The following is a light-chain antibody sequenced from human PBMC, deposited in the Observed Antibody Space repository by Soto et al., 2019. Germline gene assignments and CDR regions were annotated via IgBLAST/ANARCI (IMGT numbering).Light chain of an antibody. CDR1: RSLLHSKGHNY. Sequence: DLVLTQSPLSLPVTPGEPASISCRSSRSLLHSKGHNYLDWYLQKPGQSPQLLISLGSNRASGVPDRFSGSGSGTDFTLKTSRVEGHDVGVYYRLQAIDNPNTLSQGTKLVI. J-gene: IGKJ2*01. CDR2: LGS. V-gene: IGKV2-28*01. CDR3: LQAIDNPNT.